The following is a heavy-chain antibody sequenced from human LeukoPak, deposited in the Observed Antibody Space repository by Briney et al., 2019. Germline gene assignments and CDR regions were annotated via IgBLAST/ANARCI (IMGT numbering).Heavy chain of an antibody. V-gene: IGHV1-46*01. D-gene: IGHD2-2*01. CDR1: GYTFTSYY. J-gene: IGHJ3*02. Sequence: GASVKVSCKASGYTFTSYYMHWVRQAPGQGLEWMGIINPSGGSTSYAQKFQGRVTMTRDTSTSTVYMELSSLRSEDTAVHYCAREYLSKYSSTSCYRGYCGGDSDAFDIWGQGTMVTVSS. CDR2: INPSGGST. CDR3: AREYLSKYSSTSCYRGYCGGDSDAFDI.